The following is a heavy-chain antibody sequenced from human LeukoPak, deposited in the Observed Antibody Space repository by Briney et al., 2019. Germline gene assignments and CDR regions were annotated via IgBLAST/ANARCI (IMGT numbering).Heavy chain of an antibody. CDR3: AREESYCSSTSCYPSWFDP. J-gene: IGHJ5*02. D-gene: IGHD2-2*01. CDR2: IIPIFGTA. CDR1: GYTFTGYY. Sequence: ASVKVSCKASGYTFTGYYMHWVRQAPGQGLEWMGGIIPIFGTANYAQKFQGRVTITADESTSTAYMELSSLRSEDTAVYYCAREESYCSSTSCYPSWFDPWGQGTLVTVSS. V-gene: IGHV1-69*13.